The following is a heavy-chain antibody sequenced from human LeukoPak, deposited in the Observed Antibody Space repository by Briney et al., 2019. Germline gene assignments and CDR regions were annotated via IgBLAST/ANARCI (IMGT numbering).Heavy chain of an antibody. V-gene: IGHV3-20*04. J-gene: IGHJ4*02. CDR3: ARDYSITMIVGYFDY. D-gene: IGHD3-22*01. Sequence: GGSLRLSCAASGFTFDDYAMHWVRHAPGKGLEWVSGINWNGGSTGYADSVKGRFTISRDNAKSSLYLQMNSLRAEDTALYYCARDYSITMIVGYFDYWGQGTLVTVSS. CDR2: INWNGGST. CDR1: GFTFDDYA.